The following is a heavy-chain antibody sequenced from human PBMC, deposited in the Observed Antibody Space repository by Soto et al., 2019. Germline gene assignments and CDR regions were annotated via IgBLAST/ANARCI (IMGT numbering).Heavy chain of an antibody. CDR2: INTYNGNP. Sequence: ASVKVSCKASGYDFTSHYGISWVRQAPGQGLEWMGWINTYNGNPNHAQKLQGRVTMTTDTSTSTAYMELRSLRSDDTAVYYCARGVGSGTYYNQYNWFDPWGQGTLVTVSS. J-gene: IGHJ5*02. D-gene: IGHD3-10*01. CDR1: GYDFTSHYG. CDR3: ARGVGSGTYYNQYNWFDP. V-gene: IGHV1-18*01.